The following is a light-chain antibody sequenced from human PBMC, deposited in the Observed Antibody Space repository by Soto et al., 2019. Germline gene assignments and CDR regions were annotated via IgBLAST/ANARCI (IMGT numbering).Light chain of an antibody. V-gene: IGLV2-8*01. CDR1: SSDIGTFSS. Sequence: QSALTQPPSASGSPGQSVTISCNGTSSDIGTFSSISWYQQYPGKAPKLMIFGVSQRPSGVPDRFSGSKSATTASLTVSGLQDEDEAEYYCSSQAGSDSLMVFGGGTKLTVL. J-gene: IGLJ2*01. CDR2: GVS. CDR3: SSQAGSDSLMV.